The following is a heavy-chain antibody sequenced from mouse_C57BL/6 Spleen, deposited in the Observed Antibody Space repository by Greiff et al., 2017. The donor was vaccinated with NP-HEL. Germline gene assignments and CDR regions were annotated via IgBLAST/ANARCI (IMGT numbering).Heavy chain of an antibody. CDR3: AREGGYYSYFDY. Sequence: EVQLQESGPGLVKPSQSLSLTCSVTGYSITSGYYWNWIRQFPGNKLEWMGYISYDGSNNYNPSLKNRISITRDTSKNQFFLKLNSVTTEDTATYYCAREGGYYSYFDYWGQSTTLTVSS. J-gene: IGHJ2*01. D-gene: IGHD2-3*01. V-gene: IGHV3-6*01. CDR1: GYSITSGYY. CDR2: ISYDGSN.